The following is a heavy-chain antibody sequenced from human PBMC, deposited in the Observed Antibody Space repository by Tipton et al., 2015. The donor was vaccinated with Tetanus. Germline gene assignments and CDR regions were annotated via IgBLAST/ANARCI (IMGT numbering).Heavy chain of an antibody. CDR3: ARDQGRGARGWNSFDY. CDR1: GGSINSGAYC. J-gene: IGHJ4*02. CDR2: ISSGGRT. Sequence: TLSLTCAISGGSINSGAYCWSWIRQHPGKGLESIGCISSGGRTFYNPSLKSRVTISVDTSKNQFSPKLNSVTAAATAVYYCARDQGRGARGWNSFDYGGQGPLVTVPP. V-gene: IGHV4-31*11. D-gene: IGHD1-26*01.